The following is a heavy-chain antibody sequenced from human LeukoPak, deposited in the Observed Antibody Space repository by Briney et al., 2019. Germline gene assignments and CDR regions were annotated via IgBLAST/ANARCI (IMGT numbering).Heavy chain of an antibody. CDR3: ARGPPDVAVASMDV. Sequence: ASVKVSCKASGYTFTGYYMHWERQAPGQGLEWMGWMNPNSGNTGYAQKFQGRVTMTRNTSISTAYMELSSLRSEDTAVYYCARGPPDVAVASMDVWGQGTTVTVSS. D-gene: IGHD6-19*01. J-gene: IGHJ6*02. V-gene: IGHV1-8*02. CDR1: GYTFTGYY. CDR2: MNPNSGNT.